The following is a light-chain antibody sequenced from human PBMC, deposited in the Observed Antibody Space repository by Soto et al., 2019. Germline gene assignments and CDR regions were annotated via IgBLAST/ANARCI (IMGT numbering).Light chain of an antibody. Sequence: EIGMTQSTATLSVSPGERATLSCRASQSVSNNLAWYQQKPGKAPSLLIYAASTRANGIPSRFSGSGSGTDFTLTISSLQSEDFAIYYCQQYNNWPLTFGGGTKVEIK. V-gene: IGKV3-15*01. CDR2: AAS. CDR3: QQYNNWPLT. J-gene: IGKJ4*01. CDR1: QSVSNN.